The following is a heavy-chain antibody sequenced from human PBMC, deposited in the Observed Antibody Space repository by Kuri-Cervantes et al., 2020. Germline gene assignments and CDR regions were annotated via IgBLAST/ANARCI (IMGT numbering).Heavy chain of an antibody. CDR2: IYYSGST. V-gene: IGHV4-59*01. CDR3: ARVGSSGWYAGY. CDR1: GGSISSYY. J-gene: IGHJ4*02. Sequence: GSLRLSCTVSGGSISSYYWSWIRQPPGKGLEWIGYIYYSGSTNYNPSLKSRVIISVDTSKNQFSLKLSSVTAADTAVYYCARVGSSGWYAGYWGQGTLVTVSS. D-gene: IGHD6-19*01.